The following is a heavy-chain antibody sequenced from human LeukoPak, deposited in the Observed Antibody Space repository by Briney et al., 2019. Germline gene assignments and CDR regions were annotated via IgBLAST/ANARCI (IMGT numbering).Heavy chain of an antibody. V-gene: IGHV4-31*03. J-gene: IGHJ4*02. D-gene: IGHD5-24*01. CDR2: IYYSGST. CDR3: ARDRFGDGYNSLDY. CDR1: GGSISSGGYY. Sequence: SETLSLTCTVSGGSISSGGYYWSWIRQHPGKGLEWNGYIYYSGSTYYNPSLKSRVTISVDTSKNQFSLKLSSVTAADTAVYYCARDRFGDGYNSLDYWGQGTLVTVSS.